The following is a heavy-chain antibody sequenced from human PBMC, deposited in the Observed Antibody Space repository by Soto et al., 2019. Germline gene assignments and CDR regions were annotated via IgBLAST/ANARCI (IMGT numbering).Heavy chain of an antibody. J-gene: IGHJ4*02. CDR1: GGSFSGYY. Sequence: QVQLQQWGAGLLRPAETLSLTCAVYGGSFSGYYWTWIRQPPGKGLEWIGEINQSGFTSYNPSLESRVTMSVETSKNQFSLRLSSVTAADPAVYYCARFPFDRSSWTNPRYFDYWGQGTLVTVSS. D-gene: IGHD6-13*01. V-gene: IGHV4-34*01. CDR2: INQSGFT. CDR3: ARFPFDRSSWTNPRYFDY.